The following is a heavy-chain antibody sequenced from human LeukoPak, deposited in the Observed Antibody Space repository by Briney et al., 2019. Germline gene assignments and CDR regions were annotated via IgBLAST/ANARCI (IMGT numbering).Heavy chain of an antibody. D-gene: IGHD1-26*01. J-gene: IGHJ4*02. CDR2: IYHSGST. Sequence: SETLSLTCAVSGYSISSGYYWGWIRQPPGKGLEWIGSIYHSGSTYYNPSLKSRGTISVDTAKNQFSLKLSSVTAADTAVYYCARRVGYFDYWGQGTLVTVSS. CDR1: GYSISSGYY. V-gene: IGHV4-38-2*01. CDR3: ARRVGYFDY.